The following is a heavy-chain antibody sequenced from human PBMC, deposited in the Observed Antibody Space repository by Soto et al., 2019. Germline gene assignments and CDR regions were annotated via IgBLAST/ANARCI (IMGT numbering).Heavy chain of an antibody. D-gene: IGHD4-4*01. CDR1: GYTFTSYA. J-gene: IGHJ3*02. V-gene: IGHV1-3*01. CDR3: ARDSRTLHDAFDI. Sequence: ASVKVSCKASGYTFTSYAMHWVRQAPGQRLEWMGWINAGNGNTKYSQKFQGRVTITRDTSASTAYMELSSLRSEDTAVYYCARDSRTLHDAFDIWGQGTMVTVSS. CDR2: INAGNGNT.